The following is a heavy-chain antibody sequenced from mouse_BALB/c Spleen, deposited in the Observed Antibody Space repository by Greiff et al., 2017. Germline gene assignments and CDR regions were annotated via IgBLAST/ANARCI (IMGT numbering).Heavy chain of an antibody. CDR1: GYTFTSYV. CDR2: INPYNDGT. V-gene: IGHV1-14*01. J-gene: IGHJ4*01. CDR3: ARYYGSSPYYYAMDY. D-gene: IGHD1-1*01. Sequence: EVQLQQSGPELVKPGASVKMSCKASGYTFTSYVMHWVKQKPGQGLEWIGYINPYNDGTKYNEKFKGKATLTSDKSSSTAYMELSSLTSEDSAVYYCARYYGSSPYYYAMDYWGQGTSVTVSS.